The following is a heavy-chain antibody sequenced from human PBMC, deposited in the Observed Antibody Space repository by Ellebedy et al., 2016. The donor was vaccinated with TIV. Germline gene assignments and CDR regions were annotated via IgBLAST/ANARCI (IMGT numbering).Heavy chain of an antibody. J-gene: IGHJ6*02. CDR3: ARAGADDYYYGMDV. V-gene: IGHV3-21*01. CDR2: ISSSSSYI. Sequence: GGSLRLXXAASGFTFSSYWMSWVRQAPGKGLEWVSSISSSSSYIYYADSVKGRFTISRDNAKNSLYLQMNSLRAEDTAVYYCARAGADDYYYGMDVWGQGTTVTVSS. D-gene: IGHD7-27*01. CDR1: GFTFSSYW.